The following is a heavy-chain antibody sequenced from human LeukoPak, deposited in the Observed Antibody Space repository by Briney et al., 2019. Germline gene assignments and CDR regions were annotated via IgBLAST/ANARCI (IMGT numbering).Heavy chain of an antibody. Sequence: SETLSLTCTVSGYSISSGYYWGWIRQPPGKGLEWIGSIYHSGTTYYNPSLKSRVTISVDTSKNQFSLKLTSATAADTAVYYCVRAQNYYDSRYSWGQGTLVTVSS. J-gene: IGHJ4*02. CDR1: GYSISSGYY. D-gene: IGHD3-22*01. CDR2: IYHSGTT. V-gene: IGHV4-38-2*02. CDR3: VRAQNYYDSRYS.